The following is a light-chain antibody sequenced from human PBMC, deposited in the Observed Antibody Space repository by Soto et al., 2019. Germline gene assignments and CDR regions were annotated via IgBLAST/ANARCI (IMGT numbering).Light chain of an antibody. J-gene: IGKJ4*01. CDR2: WAS. CDR3: QQYYRTPLT. V-gene: IGKV4-1*01. Sequence: DIVMTQSPDSLAVSLGERATINCKSSQSVLYSSNNKNYLVWYQQKPGQPPKLLIYWASTRESGVPDRFSGSGSGTDFTLTISILQAEDVAVYYCQQYYRTPLTFGGGTKVEIK. CDR1: QSVLYSSNNKNY.